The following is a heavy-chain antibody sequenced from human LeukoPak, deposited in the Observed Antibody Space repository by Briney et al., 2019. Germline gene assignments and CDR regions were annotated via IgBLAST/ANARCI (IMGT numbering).Heavy chain of an antibody. V-gene: IGHV4-59*01. J-gene: IGHJ4*02. CDR3: ARRYYYDSSGYYLDY. Sequence: SSETLSLTCTVSGGSISSYYWSWIRQPPGKGLEWIGYIYYSGSTNYNPSLKSRVTISVDTSKNQFSLKLSSVTAADTAVYYCARRYYYDSSGYYLDYWGQGTLVTVSS. D-gene: IGHD3-22*01. CDR2: IYYSGST. CDR1: GGSISSYY.